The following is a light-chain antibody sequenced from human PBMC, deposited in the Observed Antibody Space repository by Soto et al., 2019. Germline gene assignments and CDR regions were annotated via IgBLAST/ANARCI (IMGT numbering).Light chain of an antibody. V-gene: IGLV2-23*01. CDR2: EGS. Sequence: QSALTQPASVSGSPGQSITISCTGTSRDVGTYTLVSWYQHYPGKAPKLIIYEGSKRPSGVSNRFSASKTGGTASLTISGLQPEDEADYYCCSYAGSSSVVFGGGTQLTVL. J-gene: IGLJ2*01. CDR1: SRDVGTYTL. CDR3: CSYAGSSSVV.